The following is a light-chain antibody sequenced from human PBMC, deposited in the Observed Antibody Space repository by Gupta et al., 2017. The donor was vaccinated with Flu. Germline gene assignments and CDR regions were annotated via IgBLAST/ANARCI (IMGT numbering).Light chain of an antibody. Sequence: EIVMTQSPVTLSASPGETVSLSCRASQSVDNNVAWYQQKPGQAPSLLISGASARATGVPARISDSGSGTQFSLTISSRQPEDFAVYYCQQYANWPPSTFGGGT. CDR1: QSVDNN. V-gene: IGKV3-15*01. CDR3: QQYANWPPST. CDR2: GAS. J-gene: IGKJ4*01.